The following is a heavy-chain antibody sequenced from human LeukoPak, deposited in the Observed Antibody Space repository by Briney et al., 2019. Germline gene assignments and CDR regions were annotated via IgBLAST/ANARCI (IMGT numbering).Heavy chain of an antibody. CDR1: GGSISSSTYS. CDR3: ARATGNPDS. CDR2: IYYSGST. V-gene: IGHV4-39*01. J-gene: IGHJ4*02. Sequence: SETLSLTCTVSGGSISSSTYSWGWIRQPPGKGLEWIGSIYYSGSTYYNPSLKSRVTISVDTSNNQFFLMLSSVTAADTALYYCARATGNPDSWGQGNLVTVSS. D-gene: IGHD1-26*01.